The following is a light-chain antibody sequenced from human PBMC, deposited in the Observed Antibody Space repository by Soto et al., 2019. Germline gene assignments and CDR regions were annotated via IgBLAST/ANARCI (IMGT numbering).Light chain of an antibody. CDR1: XSDVGGYSY. CDR2: EVT. CDR3: SSYTTSYTWV. Sequence: QSVLTQPTSXXXXXGQSITISCTGTXSDVGGYSYVSWYQQHPGKAPKLMIFEVTNRPSGVSNRFSGSKSGNTASLTISGLQAEDEADYYCSSYTTSYTWVFGGGTKLTVL. V-gene: IGLV2-14*01. J-gene: IGLJ3*02.